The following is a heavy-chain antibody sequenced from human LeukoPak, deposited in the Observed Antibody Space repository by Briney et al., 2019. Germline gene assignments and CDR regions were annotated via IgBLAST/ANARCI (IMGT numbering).Heavy chain of an antibody. D-gene: IGHD5-12*01. CDR3: ARERGASGYDSGLDFDY. Sequence: GESLQISCKGSGYRFTNYWIGWVRQMPGKGLEWMGIIYPGDASDTRYSPSFQGQVTMSADKSISTAYLQWSSLKASDTAIYYCARERGASGYDSGLDFDYWGQGTLVTVSS. CDR2: IYPGDASDT. CDR1: GYRFTNYW. V-gene: IGHV5-51*01. J-gene: IGHJ4*02.